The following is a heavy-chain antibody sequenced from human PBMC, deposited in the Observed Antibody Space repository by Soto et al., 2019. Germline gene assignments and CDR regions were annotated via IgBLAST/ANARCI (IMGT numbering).Heavy chain of an antibody. J-gene: IGHJ4*02. D-gene: IGHD4-17*01. CDR1: GGSVSNKTYY. CDR2: VYYSGAT. V-gene: IGHV4-61*01. CDR3: ARTTAVPNTLRSRYFFDY. Sequence: SETLSLTCSVSGGSVSNKTYYWSWIRQPPGKRLEWIGYVYYSGATNYNPSLKSRVTISVDLSKNQFSLRLSSVTTADTALYYCARTTAVPNTLRSRYFFDYWGQGTLVTVSS.